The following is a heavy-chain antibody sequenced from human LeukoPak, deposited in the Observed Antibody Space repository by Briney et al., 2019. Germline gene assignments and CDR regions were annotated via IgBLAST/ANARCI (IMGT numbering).Heavy chain of an antibody. CDR3: AKDFLPAAMKGYFDY. Sequence: ASVKVSCKASGYTFTGYYMHWVRQAPGQGLEWMGWINPNSGGTNYAQKFQGWVTMTRDTSISTAYMELSRLRSDDTAVYYCAKDFLPAAMKGYFDYWGQGTLVTVSS. V-gene: IGHV1-2*04. CDR2: INPNSGGT. CDR1: GYTFTGYY. D-gene: IGHD2-2*01. J-gene: IGHJ4*02.